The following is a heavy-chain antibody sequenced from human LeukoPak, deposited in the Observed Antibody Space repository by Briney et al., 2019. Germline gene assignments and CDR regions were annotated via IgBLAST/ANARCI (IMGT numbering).Heavy chain of an antibody. V-gene: IGHV4-39*07. D-gene: IGHD2-15*01. J-gene: IGHJ6*03. CDR3: ARVRCSGGSCPYYYYYYYMDV. CDR1: GGSISSSSYY. Sequence: SETLSLTCTVSGGSISSSSYYWAWIRQPPGKGLEWIGSIHYSGSTYYNPSLQSRVTISIDTSKNHFSLKLRFVTAADTAVYYCARVRCSGGSCPYYYYYYYMDVWGKGTTVTVSS. CDR2: IHYSGST.